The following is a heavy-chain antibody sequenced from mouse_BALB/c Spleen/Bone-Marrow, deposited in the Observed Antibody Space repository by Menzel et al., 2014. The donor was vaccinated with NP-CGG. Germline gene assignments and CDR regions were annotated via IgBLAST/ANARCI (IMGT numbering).Heavy chain of an antibody. J-gene: IGHJ4*01. CDR1: GFNIKDTY. CDR3: ARWLLPYGLDY. CDR2: IDPANGNT. D-gene: IGHD2-3*01. Sequence: VQLQQSGAELVKPGASVKLSCTASGFNIKDTYMHWVKQRPEQGLEWIGRIDPANGNTKYDPKFQGKATITADTSSNTAYLQLSGLTSGDTAVYYCARWLLPYGLDYWGQGTSVTVSS. V-gene: IGHV14-3*02.